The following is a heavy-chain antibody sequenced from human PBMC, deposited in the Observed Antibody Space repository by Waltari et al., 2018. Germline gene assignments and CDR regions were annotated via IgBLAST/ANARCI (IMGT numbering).Heavy chain of an antibody. CDR3: ARGGLAGATPDY. J-gene: IGHJ4*02. CDR2: VNNEGTHT. V-gene: IGHV3-74*03. CDR1: GFTFTNYW. Sequence: EVRLVESGGGLVQPGGSLRRSCLASGFTFTNYWIHWVRHAPGKGLVWVAYVNNEGTHTAYVDAVKGRFTASRDNAKNTLYLQMNSLRVEDTAVYYCARGGLAGATPDYWGQGTLVTVSS. D-gene: IGHD1-26*01.